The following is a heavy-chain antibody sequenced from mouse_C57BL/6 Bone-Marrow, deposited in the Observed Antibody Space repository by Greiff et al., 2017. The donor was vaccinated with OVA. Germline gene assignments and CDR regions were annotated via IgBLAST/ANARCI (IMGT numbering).Heavy chain of an antibody. CDR2: IDPEDGET. Sequence: EVQLQESGAELVKPGASVKLSCTASGFNIKDYYMHWVKQRTEQGLEWIGRIDPEDGETKYDPKFQGKATITADTSSNTAYLQLSSLTSEDTAVYYCARGYGSSSWFAYWGQGTLVTVSA. D-gene: IGHD1-1*01. CDR1: GFNIKDYY. V-gene: IGHV14-2*01. J-gene: IGHJ3*01. CDR3: ARGYGSSSWFAY.